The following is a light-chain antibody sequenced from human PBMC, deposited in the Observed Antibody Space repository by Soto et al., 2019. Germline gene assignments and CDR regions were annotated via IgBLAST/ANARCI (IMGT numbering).Light chain of an antibody. CDR1: QTISGTY. CDR2: SSS. CDR3: QQYNNWPQT. J-gene: IGKJ1*01. Sequence: EIVLTQSPGTLPLSPGERATLSCRASQTISGTYLAWYQQKPGQAPRLLIYSSSTRATGIPARFSGSGSGTEFTLTISSLQSEDFAVYYCQQYNNWPQTFGQGTKV. V-gene: IGKV3-15*01.